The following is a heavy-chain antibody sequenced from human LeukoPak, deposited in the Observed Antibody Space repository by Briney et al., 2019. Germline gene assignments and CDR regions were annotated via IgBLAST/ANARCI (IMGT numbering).Heavy chain of an antibody. CDR3: TTGLLWFGELLDDY. Sequence: GGSLRLSCAASGFTFSNAWMSWVRQALGKGLEWVGRIKSKTDGGTTDYAAPVKGRFTISRDDSKNTLYLQMNSLKTEDTAVYYCTTGLLWFGELLDDYWGQGTLVTVSS. CDR1: GFTFSNAW. D-gene: IGHD3-10*01. V-gene: IGHV3-15*01. CDR2: IKSKTDGGTT. J-gene: IGHJ4*02.